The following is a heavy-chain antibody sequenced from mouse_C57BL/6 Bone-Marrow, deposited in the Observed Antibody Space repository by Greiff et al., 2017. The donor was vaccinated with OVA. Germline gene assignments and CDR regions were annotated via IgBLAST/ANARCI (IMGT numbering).Heavy chain of an antibody. CDR1: GYTFTSYW. Sequence: QVQLQQPGAELVMPGASVKLSCKASGYTFTSYWMHWVKQRPGQGLEWIGEIDPYDSYTNYNQKFKGKATLTVDKSSSTAYMQLSSLTSEDSAVYYYSRTVGAPYYFDYWGQGTTLTVSS. J-gene: IGHJ2*01. D-gene: IGHD1-1*01. CDR3: SRTVGAPYYFDY. CDR2: IDPYDSYT. V-gene: IGHV1-69*01.